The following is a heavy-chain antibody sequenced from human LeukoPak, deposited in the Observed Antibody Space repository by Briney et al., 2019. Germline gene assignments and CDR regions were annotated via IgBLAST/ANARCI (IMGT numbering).Heavy chain of an antibody. D-gene: IGHD3-22*01. Sequence: ASVKVSCKASGYTFTGYYMHWVRQAPGQGLEWMGWINTNTGNPTYAQGFTGRFVFSLDTSVSTAYLQISSLKAEDTAVYYCARADYYDSSGYSCTDFDYWGQGTLVTVSS. CDR3: ARADYYDSSGYSCTDFDY. V-gene: IGHV7-4-1*02. J-gene: IGHJ4*02. CDR2: INTNTGNP. CDR1: GYTFTGYY.